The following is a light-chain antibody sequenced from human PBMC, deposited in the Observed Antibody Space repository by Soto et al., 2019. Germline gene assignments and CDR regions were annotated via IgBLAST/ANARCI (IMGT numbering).Light chain of an antibody. Sequence: EIVLTQSPGTLSLSPGERATLSCRASQSLGSRKLAWYQQKPGQPPRLLIHAASTRATGIPDRFSGSGSGTDFPLPISRLEPEDFAVYFCELYGGSPLSFGPGTKVDVK. CDR1: QSLGSRK. V-gene: IGKV3-20*01. CDR3: ELYGGSPLS. J-gene: IGKJ3*01. CDR2: AAS.